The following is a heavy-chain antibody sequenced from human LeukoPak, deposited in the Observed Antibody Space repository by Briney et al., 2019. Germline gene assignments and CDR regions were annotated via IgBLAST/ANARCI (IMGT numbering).Heavy chain of an antibody. CDR2: ISSSGFTI. CDR3: ARDRSGWFYFDY. CDR1: GFTFSDYY. V-gene: IGHV3-11*01. Sequence: PGGSLRLSCAASGFTFSDYYMSWIRQAPGKGLEWVSFISSSGFTIHYADSVKGRFTISRDNAKNSLYLQMNSLRAEDTAVYYCARDRSGWFYFDYWGQGTLVTVSS. J-gene: IGHJ4*02. D-gene: IGHD6-19*01.